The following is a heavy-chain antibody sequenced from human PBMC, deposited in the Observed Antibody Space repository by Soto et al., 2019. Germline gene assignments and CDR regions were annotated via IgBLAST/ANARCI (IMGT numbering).Heavy chain of an antibody. CDR1: GFTFSSYD. V-gene: IGHV3-13*01. Sequence: GESLKISCAASGFTFSSYDMHWVRQATGKGLEWVSAIGTAGDTYYPGSVKGRFTISRENAKNSLYLQMNSLRAGDTAVYYCARGVGLGDRDAFDIWGQGTMVTVSS. D-gene: IGHD2-21*02. CDR3: ARGVGLGDRDAFDI. J-gene: IGHJ3*02. CDR2: IGTAGDT.